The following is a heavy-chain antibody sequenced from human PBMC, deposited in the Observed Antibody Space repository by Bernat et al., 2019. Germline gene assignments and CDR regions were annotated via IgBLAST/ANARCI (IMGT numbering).Heavy chain of an antibody. CDR1: GFTFSSYW. V-gene: IGHV3-7*03. Sequence: EVQLVESGGGLVQPGGSLRLSCAASGFTFSSYWMSWVRQAPGKGLEWVANIKQDGSEKYYVDSVKGRFTISRDNAKNSLYLQMNSLRAEDTAVYYCARGGTKMTTMTTVIWGQGTMVTVSS. CDR3: ARGGTKMTTMTTVI. J-gene: IGHJ3*02. D-gene: IGHD4-17*01. CDR2: IKQDGSEK.